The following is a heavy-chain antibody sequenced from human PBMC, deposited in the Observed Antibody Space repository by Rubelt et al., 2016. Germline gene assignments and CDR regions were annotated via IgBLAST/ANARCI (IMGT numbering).Heavy chain of an antibody. CDR3: ARKSRLSGDY. D-gene: IGHD3-16*01. CDR1: GFTFRNYR. Sequence: GGGLVKPGGSLRLSCAASGFTFRNYRMTWVRQAPGKGLEWVSSISSTSSYIYYADSVKGRFTISRDNAKNSLYLQMNSLRDDDTAVYYCARKSRLSGDYWGQGTLVTVS. V-gene: IGHV3-21*01. J-gene: IGHJ4*02. CDR2: ISSTSSYI.